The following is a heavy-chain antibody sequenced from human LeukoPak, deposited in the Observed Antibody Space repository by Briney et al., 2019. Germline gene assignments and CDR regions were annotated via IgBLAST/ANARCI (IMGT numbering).Heavy chain of an antibody. CDR1: GFTFTSYA. CDR2: ISASGGTT. CDR3: ARPLTPVTTYYFDY. D-gene: IGHD4-17*01. J-gene: IGHJ4*02. V-gene: IGHV3-23*01. Sequence: GGSLRLSCAASGFTFTSYAMSWVRQAPGKGLEWVSAISASGGTTYYADSVKGRFTISRDNSKNTLYLQMNSLRAEDTAVYYCARPLTPVTTYYFDYWGQGTLVTVSS.